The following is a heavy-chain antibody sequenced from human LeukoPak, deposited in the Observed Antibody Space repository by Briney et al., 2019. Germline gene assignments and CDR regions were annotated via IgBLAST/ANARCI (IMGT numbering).Heavy chain of an antibody. J-gene: IGHJ4*02. CDR2: IWYDGSNK. Sequence: GRSLRLSCAASGFTFSSYGMHWVRQAPGKGLEWVAVIWYDGSNKYYADSVKGRFIISRDNSKNTLYLQMNRLWAEDTAVYYCARDSGPTVTTVDYWGQGTLVTVSS. D-gene: IGHD4-17*01. V-gene: IGHV3-33*01. CDR1: GFTFSSYG. CDR3: ARDSGPTVTTVDY.